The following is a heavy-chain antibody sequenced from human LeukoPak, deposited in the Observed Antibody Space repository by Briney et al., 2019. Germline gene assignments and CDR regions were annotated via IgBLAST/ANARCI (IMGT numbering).Heavy chain of an antibody. D-gene: IGHD6-19*01. CDR2: IYSGGST. J-gene: IGHJ4*02. CDR1: GFTVSSNY. V-gene: IGHV3-53*01. Sequence: GGSLRLSCAASGFTVSSNYMSWVRQAPGKGLEWVSVIYSGGSTYYADSVKGRFTISRDNSKNTLYLQMNSLGAEDTAVYYCARDRRVAGFDYWGQGTLVTVSS. CDR3: ARDRRVAGFDY.